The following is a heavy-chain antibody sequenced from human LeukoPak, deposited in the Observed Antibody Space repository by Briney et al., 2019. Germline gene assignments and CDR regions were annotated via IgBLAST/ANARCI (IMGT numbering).Heavy chain of an antibody. J-gene: IGHJ6*02. CDR1: GFTVSSNY. Sequence: GGSLRLSCAASGFTVSSNYMSWVRQAPGKGLEWVSVIYSGGSTYYADSVKGRFTISRDNSKNTLYLQMNSLRAEDTAVYYCARDRLRAPHYYYYGMDVWGQGTTVTVSS. V-gene: IGHV3-53*01. CDR3: ARDRLRAPHYYYYGMDV. CDR2: IYSGGST.